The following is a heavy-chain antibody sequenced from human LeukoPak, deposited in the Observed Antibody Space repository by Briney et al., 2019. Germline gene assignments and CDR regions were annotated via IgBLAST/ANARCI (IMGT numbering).Heavy chain of an antibody. Sequence: TGGSLRLSCAASGFTFSTYGMNWVRQAPGKGLEWVSAISGSGDATYYADSVKGRFTISRDNPKNTLYLQMNSLRAEDTAVYTCAKGTVGGYDYWGQGTLVTVSS. CDR2: ISGSGDAT. V-gene: IGHV3-23*01. CDR1: GFTFSTYG. J-gene: IGHJ4*02. D-gene: IGHD5-12*01. CDR3: AKGTVGGYDY.